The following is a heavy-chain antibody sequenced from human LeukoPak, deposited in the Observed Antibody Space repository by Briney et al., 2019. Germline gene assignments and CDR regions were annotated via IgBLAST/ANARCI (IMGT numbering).Heavy chain of an antibody. D-gene: IGHD1-1*01. V-gene: IGHV3-23*01. CDR3: AYLGLSSDWNDVPGPQIDT. CDR1: GFRFSDYA. J-gene: IGHJ5*02. CDR2: SSASGSIA. Sequence: GGSLRLSCEVSGFRFSDYAMNWVRQAPGKGLEWVSTSSASGSIAFYAGSVKGRFTISRDFSKNTLYLQMNSLRVEDTAVYYCAYLGLSSDWNDVPGPQIDTWGQGTLVIVSS.